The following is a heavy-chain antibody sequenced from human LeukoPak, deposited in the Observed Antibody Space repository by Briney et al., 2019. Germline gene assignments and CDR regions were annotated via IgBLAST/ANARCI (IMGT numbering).Heavy chain of an antibody. Sequence: SETLSLTCSVSGGSMSPYSWSWIRQPPGKGLEWIGYIYYSGSTNYNPSLKSRVNISVDTSKNQFSLKLSSVTAADTAVYYCARRDNSGYDHWAFDYWGQGTLVTVSS. J-gene: IGHJ4*02. CDR2: IYYSGST. D-gene: IGHD5-12*01. CDR1: GGSMSPYS. V-gene: IGHV4-59*01. CDR3: ARRDNSGYDHWAFDY.